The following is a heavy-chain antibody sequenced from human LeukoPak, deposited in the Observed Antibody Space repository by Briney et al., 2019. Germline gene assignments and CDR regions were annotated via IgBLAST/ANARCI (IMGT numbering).Heavy chain of an antibody. CDR2: INHSGST. CDR1: GGSFSGYY. Sequence: SETLSLTCAVYGGSFSGYYWSWIRQPPGKGLEWIGEINHSGSTNYNPSLKSRVTISVDTSKNQFSLKLSSVTAADTAVYYCASSYAGGYSYGWYYFDYWGQGTLVTVSS. CDR3: ASSYAGGYSYGWYYFDY. V-gene: IGHV4-34*01. D-gene: IGHD5-18*01. J-gene: IGHJ4*02.